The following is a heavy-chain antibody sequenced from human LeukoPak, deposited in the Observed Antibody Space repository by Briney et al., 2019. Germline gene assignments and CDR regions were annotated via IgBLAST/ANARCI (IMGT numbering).Heavy chain of an antibody. D-gene: IGHD1-26*01. CDR1: GGSFSGYY. J-gene: IGHJ6*03. Sequence: SETLSLTCAVYGGSFSGYYWSWIRQPPGKGLEWIGGINHSGSTNYNPSLKSRVTISVDTSKNQFSLKLSSVTAADTAVYYCARGRGGSYYYYYYYMDVWGKGTTVTVSS. V-gene: IGHV4-34*01. CDR3: ARGRGGSYYYYYYYMDV. CDR2: INHSGST.